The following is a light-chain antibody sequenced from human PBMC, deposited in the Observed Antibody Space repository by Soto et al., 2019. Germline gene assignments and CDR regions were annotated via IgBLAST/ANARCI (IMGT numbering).Light chain of an antibody. Sequence: EIVLTQSPATLSLSPGERATLSCRASQSVSSYLAWYQQKPGQAPRLLIYDASNRATGIPARFSGSGSGTDFTLTLSSLEPEDCAVYYWQQRSNWPRPFGQGTRLEI. CDR1: QSVSSY. V-gene: IGKV3-11*01. CDR2: DAS. CDR3: QQRSNWPRP. J-gene: IGKJ5*01.